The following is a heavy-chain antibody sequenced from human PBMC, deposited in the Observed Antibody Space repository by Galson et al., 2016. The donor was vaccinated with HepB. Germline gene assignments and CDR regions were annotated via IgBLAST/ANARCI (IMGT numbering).Heavy chain of an antibody. CDR3: LSWGLSSNY. J-gene: IGHJ4*02. CDR2: INPGGDEK. CDR1: GFIFSSQW. D-gene: IGHD2/OR15-2a*01. Sequence: SLRLSCATSGFIFSSQWMNWARHTPEKGLEWVANINPGGDEKRYVGSVKGRFTVSRDNAKNSLYLQMDSLRAEDTAVYYWLSWGLSSNYWGQGALVTVSS. V-gene: IGHV3-7*01.